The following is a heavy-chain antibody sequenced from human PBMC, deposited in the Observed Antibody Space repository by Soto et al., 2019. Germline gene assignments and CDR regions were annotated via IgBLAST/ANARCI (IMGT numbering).Heavy chain of an antibody. Sequence: QVQLQESGPGLVKSSETLSLTCTVSGGSISSYYWNWIRQPPGKGLEWIGYIYYSGSTNYNPSLKSRVTISVDTSKNQFSLKLSSVTAADTAVYYCARGDSYGDYGLDDAFDIWGQGTMVTVS. CDR3: ARGDSYGDYGLDDAFDI. J-gene: IGHJ3*02. D-gene: IGHD4-17*01. V-gene: IGHV4-59*01. CDR2: IYYSGST. CDR1: GGSISSYY.